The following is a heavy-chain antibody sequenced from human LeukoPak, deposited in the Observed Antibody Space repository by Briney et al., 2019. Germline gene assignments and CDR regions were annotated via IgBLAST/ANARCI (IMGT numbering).Heavy chain of an antibody. CDR1: GYTFNTYG. CDR2: ISGYNGKT. J-gene: IGHJ5*02. Sequence: ASVKVSCKASGYTFNTYGITWVRQAPGQGLEWMGWISGYNGKTKYAQKLQDRVTMTTDTSTTTAYMELRSLRSDDTAVYYCARAGAVVDNWFAPWGQGTLVTVSS. D-gene: IGHD2-15*01. V-gene: IGHV1-18*01. CDR3: ARAGAVVDNWFAP.